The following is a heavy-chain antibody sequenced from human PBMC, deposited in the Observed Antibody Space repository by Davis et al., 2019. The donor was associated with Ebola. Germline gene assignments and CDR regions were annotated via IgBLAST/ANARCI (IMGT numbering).Heavy chain of an antibody. J-gene: IGHJ6*02. CDR2: IGSSSNGR. CDR1: GFTFGSYA. V-gene: IGHV3-23*05. CDR3: AKDLLWWSASDV. D-gene: IGHD2-21*01. Sequence: GESLKISCAASGFTFGSYAMSWVRQAPGKGLEWVSGIGSSSNGRHYADSVKGRFTISRDDSKNTVYLQMNNLRAEDTAVYYCAKDLLWWSASDVWGQGTTVTVSS.